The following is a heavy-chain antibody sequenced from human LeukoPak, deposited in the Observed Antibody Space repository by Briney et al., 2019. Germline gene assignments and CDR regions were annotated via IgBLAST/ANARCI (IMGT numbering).Heavy chain of an antibody. D-gene: IGHD3-16*01. J-gene: IGHJ6*03. CDR2: INPNSGGT. Sequence: GASVKLSCKASGYTFTGYYMHWVRQAPGQGLEWMGRINPNSGGTNYAQKFQGRVTMTRDTSISTAYMELSRLRSDDTAVYYCARGYGSGYYYYYMDVWGRGTTVTVSS. V-gene: IGHV1-2*06. CDR1: GYTFTGYY. CDR3: ARGYGSGYYYYYMDV.